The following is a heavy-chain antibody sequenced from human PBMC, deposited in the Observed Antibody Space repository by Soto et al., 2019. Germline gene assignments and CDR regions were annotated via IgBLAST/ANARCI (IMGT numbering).Heavy chain of an antibody. CDR1: GFTFSSYW. Sequence: GGSLRLSCAASGFTFSSYWMHWVRQAPGKGLVWVSHINNDGSSTTYADSVKGRFTISKSASKETLYLQMNTLRVEDTGIYYCAKASSWYYYYSMDVWGRGTAVTVSS. CDR3: AKASSWYYYYSMDV. D-gene: IGHD3-16*01. V-gene: IGHV3-74*01. J-gene: IGHJ6*02. CDR2: INNDGSST.